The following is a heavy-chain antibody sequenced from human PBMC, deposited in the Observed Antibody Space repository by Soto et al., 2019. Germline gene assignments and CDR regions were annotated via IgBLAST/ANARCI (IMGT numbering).Heavy chain of an antibody. V-gene: IGHV3-33*01. CDR3: VAATTWNFHFPY. Sequence: QVQMVESGGGVVQPGGSLRLSCAASGFTVSRHSMHWVRQAPGKGLEWVAVIWYDGSNRYYADSVKGRFTISKDNSKNTLYLEMNTLRPEDTAIYYCVAATTWNFHFPYWGQGTQVTVSS. D-gene: IGHD1-7*01. J-gene: IGHJ4*02. CDR2: IWYDGSNR. CDR1: GFTVSRHS.